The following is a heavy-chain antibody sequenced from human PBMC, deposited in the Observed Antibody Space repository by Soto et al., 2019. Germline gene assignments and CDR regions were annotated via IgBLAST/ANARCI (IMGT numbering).Heavy chain of an antibody. CDR1: GGSISSGGYY. V-gene: IGHV4-31*03. CDR3: ARFAYYYGSGSNWFDP. D-gene: IGHD3-10*01. Sequence: SETLSLTCTVSGGSISSGGYYWSWIRQHPGKGLEWIGYIYYSGSTYYNPSLKSRVTISVDTSNNQFSLKLSSVTAADTAVYYCARFAYYYGSGSNWFDPWGQGTLVTVSS. J-gene: IGHJ5*02. CDR2: IYYSGST.